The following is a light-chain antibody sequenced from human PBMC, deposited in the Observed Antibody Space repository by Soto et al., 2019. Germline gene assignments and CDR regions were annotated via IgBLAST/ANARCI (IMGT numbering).Light chain of an antibody. J-gene: IGKJ4*01. V-gene: IGKV1-39*01. Sequence: DIQMTQSPSSLSASVGDRVTITCRASQSISSYLNWYQQKPGKAPKLLIYAASSLQSGVPSRFSGSGSGTDFILTISSLQPEDFATYYCQQSYSTPSVTFGGGTKVEIK. CDR2: AAS. CDR1: QSISSY. CDR3: QQSYSTPSVT.